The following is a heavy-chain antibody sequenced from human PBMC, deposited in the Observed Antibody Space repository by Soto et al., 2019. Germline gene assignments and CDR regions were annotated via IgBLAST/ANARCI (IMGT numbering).Heavy chain of an antibody. CDR1: GFTFSTYA. D-gene: IGHD3-22*01. V-gene: IGHV3-30-3*01. CDR3: ARGGPCYYDSSDWGGFHI. Sequence: QVQLVESGGGVVQPGRSLRLSCAASGFTFSTYAMHWVRQAPGKGLDWVAVISYDGSNKYYADSVKGRFTISRDNSKNTLYLQMNRLRAEDTTVYYCARGGPCYYDSSDWGGFHIWGQGTRVTVSS. CDR2: ISYDGSNK. J-gene: IGHJ3*02.